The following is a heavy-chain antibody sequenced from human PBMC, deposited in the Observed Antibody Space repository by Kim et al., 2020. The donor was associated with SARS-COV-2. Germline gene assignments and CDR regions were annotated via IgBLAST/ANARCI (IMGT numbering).Heavy chain of an antibody. D-gene: IGHD3-10*01. Sequence: ASVKVSCKASGYTFTSYGINWVRQAPGQGLEWMGWISAYNGNTNYAQKLQGRVTMTTDTSTSTAYMELRSLRSDDTAVYYCARDPVTYYYGSGSYYRNYYYYGMDVWGQGTTVTVSS. CDR3: ARDPVTYYYGSGSYYRNYYYYGMDV. V-gene: IGHV1-18*01. CDR1: GYTFTSYG. CDR2: ISAYNGNT. J-gene: IGHJ6*02.